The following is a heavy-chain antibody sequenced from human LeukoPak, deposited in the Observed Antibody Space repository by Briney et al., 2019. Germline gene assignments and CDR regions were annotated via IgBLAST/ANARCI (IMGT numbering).Heavy chain of an antibody. Sequence: SETLSLTCAVYGGSFSGYYWGWIRQPPGKGLEWIGQTNHSGSTNYNPSLKSRVTISVDTSKNQFSLKLSSVTAADTAVYYCARDYFRGYYDSSGYPMVAFDIWGQGTMVTVSS. CDR1: GGSFSGYY. CDR3: ARDYFRGYYDSSGYPMVAFDI. J-gene: IGHJ3*02. V-gene: IGHV4-34*01. D-gene: IGHD3-22*01. CDR2: TNHSGST.